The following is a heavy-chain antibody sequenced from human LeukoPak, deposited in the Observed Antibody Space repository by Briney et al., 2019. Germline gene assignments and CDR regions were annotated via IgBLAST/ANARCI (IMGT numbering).Heavy chain of an antibody. CDR1: GFTFSSYA. D-gene: IGHD2-15*01. V-gene: IGHV3-23*01. CDR2: ISGSGGST. J-gene: IGHJ4*02. Sequence: GGSLRLSCAASGFTFSSYAMTWVRQAPGKGLEWVSAISGSGGSTYYADSVKGRFTISRDNSKNTLYLQMNSLRAEDTAVYYCAKDVVGQSNAYFDYWGQGTLVTVSS. CDR3: AKDVVGQSNAYFDY.